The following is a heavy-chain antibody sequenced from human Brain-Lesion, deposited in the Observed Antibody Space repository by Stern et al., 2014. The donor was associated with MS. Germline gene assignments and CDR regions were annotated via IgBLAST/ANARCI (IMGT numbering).Heavy chain of an antibody. Sequence: MQLVESGPGLVKPSQTLSLTCNVSGDSISSGDNYWGWIRQSPGQGLEGIVHIYYIGSTFYNPALKSRVTISVDTSQNQFSLRLSSVTAADTAVYYCARGESSRYYYYFDYWGQGTLVTVSS. V-gene: IGHV4-30-4*01. CDR1: GDSISSGDNY. CDR3: ARGESSRYYYYFDY. J-gene: IGHJ4*02. D-gene: IGHD3-22*01. CDR2: IYYIGST.